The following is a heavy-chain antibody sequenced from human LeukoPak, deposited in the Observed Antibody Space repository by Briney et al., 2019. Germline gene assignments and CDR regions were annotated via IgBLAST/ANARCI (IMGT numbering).Heavy chain of an antibody. V-gene: IGHV4-34*01. D-gene: IGHD2-15*01. CDR2: INHSGST. CDR1: GGSFSGYY. CDR3: ARVVVVVVAARQGANWYDP. Sequence: SETLSLTCAVYGGSFSGYYWSWIRQPPGKGLEWIGEINHSGSTNYNPSLKSRVTISVDTSKNQFSLKLSSVTAADTAVYYCARVVVVVVAARQGANWYDPWGQGTLVTVSS. J-gene: IGHJ5*02.